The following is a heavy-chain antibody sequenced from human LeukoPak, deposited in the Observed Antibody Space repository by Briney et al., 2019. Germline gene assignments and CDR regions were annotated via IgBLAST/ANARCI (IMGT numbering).Heavy chain of an antibody. CDR3: ARDYKYAFDN. J-gene: IGHJ4*02. Sequence: GGSLRLSCAASGFTFSDYIMNWVRQAPGKGLEWISYIGIDSGNTNYADSVKGRFTISGDKAKNSLYLQMNSLRVEDTAVYYCARDYKYAFDNWGQGTLVTVSS. D-gene: IGHD5-24*01. CDR2: IGIDSGNT. V-gene: IGHV3-48*01. CDR1: GFTFSDYI.